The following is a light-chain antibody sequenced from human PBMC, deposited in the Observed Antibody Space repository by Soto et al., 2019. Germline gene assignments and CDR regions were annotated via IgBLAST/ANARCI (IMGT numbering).Light chain of an antibody. J-gene: IGKJ3*01. V-gene: IGKV3D-15*01. CDR3: QQYNSWPPLFT. CDR1: QSIATN. CDR2: AAS. Sequence: EIVMTQSPAILSLSPGETATLSCRASQSIATNLAWYQQRPGQAPRLLIYAASTRATDVPARFSGSVSGTEFILSITRLQSEDFAVYYCQQYNSWPPLFTFGPGT.